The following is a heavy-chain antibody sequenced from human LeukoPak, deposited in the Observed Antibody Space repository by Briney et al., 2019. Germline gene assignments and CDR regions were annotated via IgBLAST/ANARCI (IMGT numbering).Heavy chain of an antibody. V-gene: IGHV3-74*01. CDR1: GFTFSRYW. Sequence: PGGSLRLSCAASGFTFSRYWMHWVRQAPGEGLVWVSRINPDGSHTTYADAVEGRFTISRDNAKNTVYLQMNSLRAEDTAVYYCARGGRFHYWGQGTLVTVSS. J-gene: IGHJ4*02. CDR3: ARGGRFHY. CDR2: INPDGSHT.